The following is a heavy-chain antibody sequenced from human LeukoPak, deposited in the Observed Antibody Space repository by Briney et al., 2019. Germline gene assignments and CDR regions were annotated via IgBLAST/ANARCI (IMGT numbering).Heavy chain of an antibody. V-gene: IGHV4-4*07. D-gene: IGHD4-4*01. J-gene: IGHJ5*02. CDR2: IYTSGST. CDR1: GGSISSYY. CDR3: AGSMTTVTRGQYNWFDP. Sequence: PSETLSLTCTVSGGSISSYYWSWIRQPAGKGLEWIGRIYTSGSTNYNPSLKSRVTMSVDTSKNQFSLKLSSVTAADTAVYYCAGSMTTVTRGQYNWFDPWGQGTLVTVSS.